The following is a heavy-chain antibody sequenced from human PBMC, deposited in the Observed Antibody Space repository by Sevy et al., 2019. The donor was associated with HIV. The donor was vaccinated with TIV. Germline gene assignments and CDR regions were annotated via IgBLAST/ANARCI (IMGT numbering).Heavy chain of an antibody. D-gene: IGHD1-26*01. J-gene: IGHJ3*02. V-gene: IGHV4-39*01. CDR1: GGSISSSSYY. Sequence: SETLSLTCTVSGGSISSSSYYWGWIRQPPGKGLEWIGSIYYSGSTYYNPSLKSLVTISVDTSKNQFSMKLSSVTAADTAVYYCARSRVGANTVDAFDIWGQGTMVTVSS. CDR2: IYYSGST. CDR3: ARSRVGANTVDAFDI.